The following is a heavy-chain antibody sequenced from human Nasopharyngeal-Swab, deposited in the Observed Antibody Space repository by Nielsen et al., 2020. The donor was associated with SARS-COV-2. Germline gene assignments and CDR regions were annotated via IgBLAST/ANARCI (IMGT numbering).Heavy chain of an antibody. CDR2: INAGNGNT. CDR1: GYTFTSYA. J-gene: IGHJ5*02. V-gene: IGHV1-3*01. D-gene: IGHD2-2*01. Sequence: ASVKVSCKASGYTFTSYAMHWVRQAPGQRLEWMGWINAGNGNTKYSQKFQGRVTITRDTSASTAYMELSSLRSGDTAVYYCAGGDIVVVPAKGNWFDPWGQGTLVTVSS. CDR3: AGGDIVVVPAKGNWFDP.